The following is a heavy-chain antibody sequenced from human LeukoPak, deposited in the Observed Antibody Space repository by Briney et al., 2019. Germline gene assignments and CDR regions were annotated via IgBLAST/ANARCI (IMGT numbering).Heavy chain of an antibody. CDR3: AKGPGIFGLGWYFDL. CDR1: GFTFSSYA. J-gene: IGHJ2*01. V-gene: IGHV3-23*01. CDR2: ISGSGGST. Sequence: PGESLRLSCAASGFTFSSYAMSWVRQAPGKGLEWVSAISGSGGSTYYADSVKGRFTISRDNSKNTLYLQMNSLRAEDTAVYYCAKGPGIFGLGWYFDLWGRGTLVTVSS. D-gene: IGHD3/OR15-3a*01.